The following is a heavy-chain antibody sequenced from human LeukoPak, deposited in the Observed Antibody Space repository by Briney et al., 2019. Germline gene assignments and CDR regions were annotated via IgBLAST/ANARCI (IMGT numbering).Heavy chain of an antibody. V-gene: IGHV3-21*01. CDR2: ISSSSSYI. J-gene: IGHJ4*02. Sequence: GGSLRLSCAASGFTFNNYYMSWIRQAPGKGLEWVSSISSSSSYIYYADSVKGRFTISRDNAMNSLYLQMNSLRAEDTAVYYCARMTTVTDYWGQGTLVTVSS. CDR1: GFTFNNYY. D-gene: IGHD4-17*01. CDR3: ARMTTVTDY.